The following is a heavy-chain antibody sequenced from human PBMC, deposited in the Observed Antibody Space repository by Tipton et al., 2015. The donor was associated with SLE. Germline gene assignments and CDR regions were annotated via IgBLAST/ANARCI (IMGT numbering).Heavy chain of an antibody. CDR1: GYTFTSYG. V-gene: IGHV1-18*01. J-gene: IGHJ4*02. Sequence: QLVQSGAEVKKPGASVKVPCKASGYTFTSYGISWVRQAPGQGLEWMGWISAYNGNTNYAQKLQGRVTMTTDTSTSTAYMELRSLRSDDTAVYYCARDLYSGYDLYYFDYWGQGTLVTVSP. D-gene: IGHD5-12*01. CDR2: ISAYNGNT. CDR3: ARDLYSGYDLYYFDY.